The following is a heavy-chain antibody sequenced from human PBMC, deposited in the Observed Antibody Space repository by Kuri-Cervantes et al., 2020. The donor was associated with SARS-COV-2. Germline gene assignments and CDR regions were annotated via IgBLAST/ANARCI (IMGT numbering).Heavy chain of an antibody. J-gene: IGHJ6*02. CDR1: GFTFSSSW. D-gene: IGHD3-3*01. V-gene: IGHV3-21*01. CDR2: ISSSISYI. CDR3: ARDENSLDFWSGYGYYYGMDV. Sequence: GGPLRLSCAASGFTFSSSWMHWVCQAPEKGLEWVSSISSSISYIYYADSVKGRFTISRDNAKNSLYLQMNSLRDEDTTVYYCARDENSLDFWSGYGYYYGMDVWGQGTTVTVSS.